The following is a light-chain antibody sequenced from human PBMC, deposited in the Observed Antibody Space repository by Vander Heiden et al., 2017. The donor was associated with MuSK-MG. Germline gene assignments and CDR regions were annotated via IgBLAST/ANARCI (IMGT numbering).Light chain of an antibody. CDR2: AAS. Sequence: DIQMTQSPSSLSASVGDRVTITCRASQTISSDLNWYQQKPGKAPKLVVYAASSLQSGVPSRFSGSGSGTDFTLTISSLQPEDFATYYCQQTYSTQFTFGPGTKVDIK. CDR3: QQTYSTQFT. V-gene: IGKV1-39*01. CDR1: QTISSD. J-gene: IGKJ3*01.